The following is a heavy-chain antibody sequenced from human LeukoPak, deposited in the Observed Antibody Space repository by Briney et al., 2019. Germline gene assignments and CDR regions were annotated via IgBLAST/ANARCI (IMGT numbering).Heavy chain of an antibody. D-gene: IGHD4-23*01. J-gene: IGHJ6*02. Sequence: PGGSLRLSCAGSGLTFSSHGMSWVRQAPGKGLERVSIIYRVGSTFYADSVEGRFTISRDNSKNTLYLQMNSLRVEDTAIYYCARDGGNNSWYGMDVWGQGTTVTVSS. CDR1: GLTFSSHG. CDR3: ARDGGNNSWYGMDV. CDR2: IYRVGST. V-gene: IGHV3-66*01.